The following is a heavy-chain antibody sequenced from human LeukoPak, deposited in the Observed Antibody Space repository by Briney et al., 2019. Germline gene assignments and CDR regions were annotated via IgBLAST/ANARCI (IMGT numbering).Heavy chain of an antibody. CDR1: GGTFSSYT. CDR2: IIPILGIA. CDR3: ASNPGGNSDYYYYGMDV. D-gene: IGHD4-23*01. Sequence: SVKVSCKASGGTFSSYTISWVRQASGQGLEWMGRIIPILGIANYAQKFQGRVTITADKSTSTAYMELSSLRSEDTAVYYCASNPGGNSDYYYYGMDVWGQGTTVTVSS. V-gene: IGHV1-69*02. J-gene: IGHJ6*02.